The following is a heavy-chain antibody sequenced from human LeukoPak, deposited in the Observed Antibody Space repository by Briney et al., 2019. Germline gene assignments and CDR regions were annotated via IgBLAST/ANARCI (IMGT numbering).Heavy chain of an antibody. CDR3: AREYQYDILTFFDY. D-gene: IGHD3-9*01. J-gene: IGHJ4*02. CDR1: GFTFSDCT. Sequence: GGSLRLSCAASGFTFSDCTITWVRQSPGKGLEWVSSISSTSRFIYHADSVKGRFSISRDNAKNSLSLQMNSLRAEDTAVYYCAREYQYDILTFFDYLGQGTLVTVSS. V-gene: IGHV3-21*01. CDR2: ISSTSRFI.